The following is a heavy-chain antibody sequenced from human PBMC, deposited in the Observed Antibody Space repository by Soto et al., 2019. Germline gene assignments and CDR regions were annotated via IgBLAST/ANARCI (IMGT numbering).Heavy chain of an antibody. J-gene: IGHJ5*02. D-gene: IGHD6-13*01. CDR3: ARGAQSGSWGEGWFDP. CDR2: IIPIFGTA. CDR1: GGTFSSYA. V-gene: IGHV1-69*12. Sequence: QVQLVQSGAELKKPGSSVKVSCKASGGTFSSYAISWVRQAPGQGLEWMGGIIPIFGTANYAQKFQGRVTITADASTSTAHMDLSSLTSDATAIYYCARGAQSGSWGEGWFDPWGQGTLVTVSS.